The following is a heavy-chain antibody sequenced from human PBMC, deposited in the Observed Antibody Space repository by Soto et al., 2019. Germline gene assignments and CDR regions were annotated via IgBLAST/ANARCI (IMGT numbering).Heavy chain of an antibody. CDR1: GYTFTSYD. J-gene: IGHJ4*02. CDR2: MNPNSGNT. CDR3: AKGRGCYECDS. V-gene: IGHV1-8*01. D-gene: IGHD2-2*01. Sequence: QVQLVQSGAEVKKPGASVKVSCKASGYTFTSYDINWVRQATGQGVEWMGWMNPNSGNTGYDQKFQGRVTMTRNTAISTAYMEMSSLRAEDTAVYYWAKGRGCYECDSWGKGAPVTVSA.